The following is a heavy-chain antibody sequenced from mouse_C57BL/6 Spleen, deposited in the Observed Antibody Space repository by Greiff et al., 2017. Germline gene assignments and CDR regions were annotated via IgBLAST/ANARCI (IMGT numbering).Heavy chain of an antibody. CDR1: GYSIPSGYY. CDR3: ASYDYDGAWFAD. J-gene: IGHJ3*01. V-gene: IGHV3-6*01. Sequence: EVKLQESGPGLVKPSQSLSLTCSVTGYSIPSGYYWNWIRQFPGNKLEWMGYISYDGSTNYNPSLKNRISITRDTSKNQFFLKLNSVTTEDTATYYCASYDYDGAWFADWGQGTLVTVSA. D-gene: IGHD2-4*01. CDR2: ISYDGST.